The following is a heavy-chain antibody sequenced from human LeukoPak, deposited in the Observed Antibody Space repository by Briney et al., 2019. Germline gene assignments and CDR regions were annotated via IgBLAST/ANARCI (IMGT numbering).Heavy chain of an antibody. V-gene: IGHV7-4-1*02. CDR3: ARTVATIHNYYYYYYMDV. CDR1: GYTFTSYA. Sequence: ASVKVSCKASGYTFTSYAMNWVRQAPGQGLEWMGWINTNTGNPTYAQGFTGRFVFSLDTSVSTAYLQISSLKAEDTAVYYCARTVATIHNYYYYYYMDVWGKGTTVTVSS. D-gene: IGHD5-12*01. J-gene: IGHJ6*03. CDR2: INTNTGNP.